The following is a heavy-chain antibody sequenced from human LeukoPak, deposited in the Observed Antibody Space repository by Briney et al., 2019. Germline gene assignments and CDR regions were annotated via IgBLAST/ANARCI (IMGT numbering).Heavy chain of an antibody. CDR2: ISSSSSTI. CDR3: DRGYSIDY. Sequence: GGSLRLSCAASGFTFSSHSMNWVRQAPGKGLEWVSYISSSSSTIYYADSVKGRFTISRDNSKNTLYLQMNSLRAEDTAVYYCDRGYSIDYWGQGTLVTVSS. V-gene: IGHV3-48*01. D-gene: IGHD6-13*01. CDR1: GFTFSSHS. J-gene: IGHJ4*02.